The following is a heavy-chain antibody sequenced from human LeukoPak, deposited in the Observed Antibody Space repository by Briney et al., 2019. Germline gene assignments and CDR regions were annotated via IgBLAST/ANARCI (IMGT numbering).Heavy chain of an antibody. CDR3: AKDGRWLQLEYYFDY. Sequence: GGSLRLSCAASGFTFDDYAMHWVRQAPGKGLEWVSAISWNSGSIGYADSVKGRFTISRDNAKNSLYLQMNSLRAEDTAFYYCAKDGRWLQLEYYFDYWGQGTLVTVSS. D-gene: IGHD5-24*01. CDR1: GFTFDDYA. CDR2: ISWNSGSI. V-gene: IGHV3-9*01. J-gene: IGHJ4*02.